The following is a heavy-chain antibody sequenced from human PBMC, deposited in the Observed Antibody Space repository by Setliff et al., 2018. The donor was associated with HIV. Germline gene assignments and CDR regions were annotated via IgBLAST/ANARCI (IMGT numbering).Heavy chain of an antibody. CDR1: GVSISRYY. Sequence: SETLSLTCTVSGVSISRYYWNWIRQPPGKGLEWIGYFSFSADNKYNPSLQSRVAISGETSKNQFSLTLNSLTAADTALYYCARAFRPNDAFDTWGQGTMVTVSS. CDR2: FSFSADN. V-gene: IGHV4-59*01. J-gene: IGHJ3*02. CDR3: ARAFRPNDAFDT.